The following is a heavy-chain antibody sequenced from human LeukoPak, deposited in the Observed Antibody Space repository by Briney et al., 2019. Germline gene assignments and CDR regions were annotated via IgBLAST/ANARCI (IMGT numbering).Heavy chain of an antibody. V-gene: IGHV4-34*01. CDR1: GGSFSGYY. CDR2: IYHSGTT. D-gene: IGHD6-25*01. J-gene: IGHJ5*01. Sequence: SETLSLTCAVYGGSFSGYYWSWIRQPPGKGLEWIGSIYHSGTTSYESSLKSRVTMSVDTSKNQFSLKVNSVTAADTAVYYCAREFGLSSGWFDYWGQGTLVTVSS. CDR3: AREFGLSSGWFDY.